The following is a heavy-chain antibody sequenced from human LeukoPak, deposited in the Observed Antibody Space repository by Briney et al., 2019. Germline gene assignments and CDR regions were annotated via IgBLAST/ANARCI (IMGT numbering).Heavy chain of an antibody. CDR2: IGTAGDT. CDR1: GFTFSNRA. CDR3: AKVLYSSGWYAEGDAFDI. D-gene: IGHD6-19*01. Sequence: GGSLRLSCATSGFTFSNRAMHWVRQATGKGLEWVSAIGTAGDTFYPGSVKGRFTISRENAKNSLSLQMNSLRAEDTAVYYCAKVLYSSGWYAEGDAFDIWGQGTMVTVSS. V-gene: IGHV3-13*01. J-gene: IGHJ3*02.